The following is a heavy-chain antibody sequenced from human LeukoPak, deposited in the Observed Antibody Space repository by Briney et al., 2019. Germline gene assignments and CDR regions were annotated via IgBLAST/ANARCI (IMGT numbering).Heavy chain of an antibody. V-gene: IGHV5-51*01. J-gene: IGHJ4*02. D-gene: IGHD1-26*01. CDR1: GYSFTSYW. CDR2: VYPGDCDT. CDR3: ARLASGSYYPNFDY. Sequence: LGESLQISCRGSGYSFTSYWIGWVRQMPGESLEWKVIVYPGDCDTRYNPAFQGRVTISADKSISTAYLQWSSLKASDTAMYYCARLASGSYYPNFDYWGQGTLVTVSS.